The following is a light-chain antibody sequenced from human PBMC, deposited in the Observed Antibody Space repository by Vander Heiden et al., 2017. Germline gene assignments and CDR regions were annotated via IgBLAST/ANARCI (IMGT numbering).Light chain of an antibody. V-gene: IGKV3-11*01. CDR2: DAS. J-gene: IGKJ2*01. Sequence: EIVLTQSPATLSLSPGERATLSCRASQSVSTYLAWYQQTPGQAPRLLIYDASNRATGIPARFSGSGSGTDFTLTISSLEPEDFAVYYCQQRTNWQYTFGQGTKLEIK. CDR3: QQRTNWQYT. CDR1: QSVSTY.